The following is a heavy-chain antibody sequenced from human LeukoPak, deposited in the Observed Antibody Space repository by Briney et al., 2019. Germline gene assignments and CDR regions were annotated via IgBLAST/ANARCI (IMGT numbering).Heavy chain of an antibody. CDR2: IYYSGST. V-gene: IGHV4-59*01. D-gene: IGHD2-15*01. Sequence: PSETLSLTSTVSGGSISSYYWSWIRQPPRKGLERIGYIYYSGSTNYNPSLKSRVTISVDTSKNQFSLKLSSVTAADTAVYYCARDGDRYCSGGSCYAGYFQHWGQGTLVTVSS. CDR1: GGSISSYY. CDR3: ARDGDRYCSGGSCYAGYFQH. J-gene: IGHJ1*01.